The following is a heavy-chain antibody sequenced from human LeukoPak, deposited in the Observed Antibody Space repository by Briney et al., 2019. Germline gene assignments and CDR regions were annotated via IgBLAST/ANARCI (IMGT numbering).Heavy chain of an antibody. Sequence: SETLSLTCTVSGGSISSGSYYWSWIRQPAGKGLGWIGRIYTSGSTNYNPSLKSRVTISVDTSKNQFSRKLSSVTAADTAVYYCARITFVGFGEPKGHFDYWGQGTLVTVSS. CDR2: IYTSGST. V-gene: IGHV4-61*02. D-gene: IGHD3-10*01. J-gene: IGHJ4*02. CDR3: ARITFVGFGEPKGHFDY. CDR1: GGSISSGSYY.